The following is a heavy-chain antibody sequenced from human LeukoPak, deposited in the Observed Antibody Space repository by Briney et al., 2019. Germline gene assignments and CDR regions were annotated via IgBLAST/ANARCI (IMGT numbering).Heavy chain of an antibody. J-gene: IGHJ6*02. D-gene: IGHD3-3*01. Sequence: KTSETLSLTCAVYGGSFSGYYWSWIRQPPGKGLEWIGEINHSGSTNYNPSLKSRFTISVATSKNQFSLKLSSVTAADTAVYSCARGVTIFGVVTYGMDVWGQGTTVTVSS. CDR1: GGSFSGYY. V-gene: IGHV4-34*01. CDR3: ARGVTIFGVVTYGMDV. CDR2: INHSGST.